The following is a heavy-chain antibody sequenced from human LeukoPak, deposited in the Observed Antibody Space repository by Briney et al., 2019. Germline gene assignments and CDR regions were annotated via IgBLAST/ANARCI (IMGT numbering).Heavy chain of an antibody. D-gene: IGHD3-22*01. CDR3: ARAPTYDSSGYNFDY. Sequence: PSETLSLTRAVYGGSFSGYYWSWIRQPPGKGLEWIGEINHSGSTNYNPSLKSRVTISVDTSKNQFSLKLSSVTAADTAVYYCARAPTYDSSGYNFDYWGQGTLVTVSS. V-gene: IGHV4-34*01. J-gene: IGHJ4*02. CDR1: GGSFSGYY. CDR2: INHSGST.